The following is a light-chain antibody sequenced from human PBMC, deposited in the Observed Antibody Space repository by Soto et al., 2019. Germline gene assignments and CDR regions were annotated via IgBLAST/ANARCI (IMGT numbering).Light chain of an antibody. V-gene: IGLV3-21*02. J-gene: IGLJ2*01. CDR2: DDT. CDR3: QLWDDSSDHPVL. CDR1: NIGSKS. Sequence: VLTQPPSVSVAPGQTARVTCGGSNIGSKSVHWYQQKPGLAPVLVVYDDTDRPSGIPERFSGSKSGSTATLTISRVEAGDEADYYCQLWDDSSDHPVLFGGGTKLTVL.